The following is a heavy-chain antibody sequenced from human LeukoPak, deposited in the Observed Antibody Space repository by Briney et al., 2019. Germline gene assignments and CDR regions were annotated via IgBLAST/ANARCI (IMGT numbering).Heavy chain of an antibody. CDR3: AREMYSGSWRRAPFDY. Sequence: SETLSLTCTVSGGSISSSSDYWGWIRQPPGKGLEWIGSLYYSGSTYFNPSLKSRVTISVDTSKNQFSLKLSSVTAADTAVYYCAREMYSGSWRRAPFDYWGQGTVVTVSS. J-gene: IGHJ4*02. V-gene: IGHV4-39*07. CDR1: GGSISSSSDY. D-gene: IGHD6-13*01. CDR2: LYYSGST.